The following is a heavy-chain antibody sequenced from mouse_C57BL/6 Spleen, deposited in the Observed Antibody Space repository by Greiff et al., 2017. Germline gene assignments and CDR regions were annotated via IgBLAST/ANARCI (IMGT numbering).Heavy chain of an antibody. J-gene: IGHJ1*03. CDR3: AREKDYGSSYLYFDV. CDR2: IYPGDGDT. CDR1: GYAFSSSW. V-gene: IGHV1-82*01. Sequence: QVQLQQSGPELVKPGASVKISCKASGYAFSSSWLNWVKQRPGKGLEWIGRIYPGDGDTNYNGKFKGKATLPADKSSSTAYMHLSSLTSEESAVYFCAREKDYGSSYLYFDVWGTGATGTVSS. D-gene: IGHD1-1*01.